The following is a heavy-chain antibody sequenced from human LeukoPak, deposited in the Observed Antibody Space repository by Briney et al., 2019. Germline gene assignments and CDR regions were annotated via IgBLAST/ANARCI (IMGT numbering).Heavy chain of an antibody. Sequence: GGSLRLSCAASGFTFSSYSMNWVRQAPGKELEWVSSISSSSSYIYYADSVKGRFTISRDNAKNSLYLQMNSLRAEDTAVYYCARVMVRGVIDYWGQGTLVTVSS. V-gene: IGHV3-21*01. CDR3: ARVMVRGVIDY. CDR2: ISSSSSYI. D-gene: IGHD3-10*01. J-gene: IGHJ4*02. CDR1: GFTFSSYS.